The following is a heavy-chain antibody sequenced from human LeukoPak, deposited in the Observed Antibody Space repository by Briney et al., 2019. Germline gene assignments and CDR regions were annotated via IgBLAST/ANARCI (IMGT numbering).Heavy chain of an antibody. V-gene: IGHV1-2*02. CDR1: GYTFTGYY. CDR2: INPNSGGT. Sequence: ASVKVSCKASGYTFTGYYMHWVRQAPGQGLEWMGWINPNSGGTNYAQKFQGRVTMTRDTSISTAYMELSRLRSDDTAVYYCARHQGYCSSTSCYTSRYYGMDVWGQGTTVTVSS. CDR3: ARHQGYCSSTSCYTSRYYGMDV. J-gene: IGHJ6*02. D-gene: IGHD2-2*02.